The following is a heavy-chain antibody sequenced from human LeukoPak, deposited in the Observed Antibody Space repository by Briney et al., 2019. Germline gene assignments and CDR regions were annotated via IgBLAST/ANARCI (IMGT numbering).Heavy chain of an antibody. V-gene: IGHV3-74*01. CDR1: GFTLSSYW. CDR3: ATDLSGRQDY. D-gene: IGHD5-12*01. J-gene: IGHJ4*02. Sequence: GGSLRLSCAASGFTLSSYWMHWVRQVPGKGLVWVSRIDEYGTTINYADSVEGRFTISRNNAGDTLFLQMNSLRAEDTGVYYCATDLSGRQDYWGQGTLVTVSS. CDR2: IDEYGTTI.